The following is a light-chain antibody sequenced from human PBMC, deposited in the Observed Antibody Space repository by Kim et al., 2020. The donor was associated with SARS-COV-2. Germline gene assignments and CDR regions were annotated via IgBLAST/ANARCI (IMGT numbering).Light chain of an antibody. CDR3: QAWDSSTVG. V-gene: IGLV3-1*01. CDR1: KLGEKY. CDR2: QDS. Sequence: SYELTQPPSVSVSPGQTASITCSGDKLGEKYACWYQQKPGQSPVLVIYQDSKRPSGIPERFSGSNSGNTATLTISGTQAMDEANNYWQAWDSSTVGFGGG. J-gene: IGLJ2*01.